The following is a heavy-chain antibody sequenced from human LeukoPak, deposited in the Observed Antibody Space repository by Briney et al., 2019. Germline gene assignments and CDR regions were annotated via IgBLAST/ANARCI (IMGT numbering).Heavy chain of an antibody. Sequence: SETLSLTCTVSGGSISSHYWSWIRQPPGKGLEWIGYIYYNGSTNYNPSLKSRGTISVDPSKNQFSLKLSSVTAADTAVDYCARDYYGSSGAPFFDYWGQGTLVTVSS. CDR1: GGSISSHY. CDR2: IYYNGST. J-gene: IGHJ4*02. D-gene: IGHD3-22*01. CDR3: ARDYYGSSGAPFFDY. V-gene: IGHV4-59*11.